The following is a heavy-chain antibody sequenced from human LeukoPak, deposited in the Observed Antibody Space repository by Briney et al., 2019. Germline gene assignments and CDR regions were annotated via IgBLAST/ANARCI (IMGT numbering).Heavy chain of an antibody. CDR1: GYSFINYY. Sequence: GASVKVSCKASGYSFINYYLHWVRQAPGQGLEWMGIINPSDGSASYAQRFQGRRTMTRETSTSTVYMELSSLNSESTAVDYCARGEYYGSGSYLVDYYAMDAWGKGTTVTVSS. V-gene: IGHV1-46*01. D-gene: IGHD3-10*01. CDR3: ARGEYYGSGSYLVDYYAMDA. J-gene: IGHJ6*04. CDR2: INPSDGSA.